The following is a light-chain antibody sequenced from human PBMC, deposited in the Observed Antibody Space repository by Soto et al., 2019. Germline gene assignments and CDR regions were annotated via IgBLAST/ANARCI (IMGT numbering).Light chain of an antibody. J-gene: IGKJ1*01. CDR2: GAS. CDR3: QKYGSSPSWT. CDR1: QSVSSN. V-gene: IGKV3-15*01. Sequence: EIVMTQSPATLSVSPGERATLSCRASQSVSSNLAWYQQQPGQAPRLLIYGASTRATGFPARFSGSGSGTEFTLTISRLEPEDFAVYYCQKYGSSPSWTFGQGTKVDIK.